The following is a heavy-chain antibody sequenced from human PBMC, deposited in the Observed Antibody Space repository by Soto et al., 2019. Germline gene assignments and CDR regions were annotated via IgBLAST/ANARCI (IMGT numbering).Heavy chain of an antibody. D-gene: IGHD2-15*01. Sequence: QITLRESGPTLVKPTQTLALNCTFSGFSFNTRGVGVAWIRQPPGKALEWLAVTYWDNDRRYRPSLTDRLTITKDISTNHVVLTMTNLEPVDTGTYYCAHLVRGPLSFAYWGQGALVTVSS. V-gene: IGHV2-5*02. CDR1: GFSFNTRGVG. CDR2: TYWDNDR. J-gene: IGHJ1*01. CDR3: AHLVRGPLSFAY.